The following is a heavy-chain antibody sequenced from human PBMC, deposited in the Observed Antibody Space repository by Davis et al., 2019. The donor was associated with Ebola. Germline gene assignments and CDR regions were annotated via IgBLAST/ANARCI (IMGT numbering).Heavy chain of an antibody. Sequence: GGSLRLSCAASGFTFSDYYMSWIRQAPGKGLEWVSYISSSGSTIYYADSVKGRFTISRDNAKNSLYLQMNSLRAEDTAVYYCARAHDSSGYSYYYGMDVWGQGTTVTVSS. CDR1: GFTFSDYY. CDR2: ISSSGSTI. D-gene: IGHD3-22*01. J-gene: IGHJ6*02. CDR3: ARAHDSSGYSYYYGMDV. V-gene: IGHV3-11*01.